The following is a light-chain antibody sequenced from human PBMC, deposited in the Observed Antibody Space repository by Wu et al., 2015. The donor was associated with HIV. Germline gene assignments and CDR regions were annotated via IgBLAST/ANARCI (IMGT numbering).Light chain of an antibody. CDR3: QQYYSYPIT. CDR1: QGISSY. Sequence: AIRITQSPSSLSASTGDRVTITCRASQGISSYLAWYQQKPGKAPKLLIYAASTLQSGVPSRFSGSGSGTDFTLTISRLQSEDFATYYCQQYYSYPITFGQGTRLEIK. J-gene: IGKJ5*01. CDR2: AAS. V-gene: IGKV1-8*01.